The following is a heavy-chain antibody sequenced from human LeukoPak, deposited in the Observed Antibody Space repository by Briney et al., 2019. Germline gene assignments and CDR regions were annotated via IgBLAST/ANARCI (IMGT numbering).Heavy chain of an antibody. V-gene: IGHV3-9*01. J-gene: IGHJ5*02. CDR3: ANAAPRFGELANWFDP. CDR1: GFTFDDYA. D-gene: IGHD3-10*01. CDR2: ISCNSGSI. Sequence: PGGSLRLSCAASGFTFDDYAMHWVRQAPGKGLEWVSGISCNSGSIGYADSVKGRFTISRDNAKNSLYLQMNSLRAEDTALYYCANAAPRFGELANWFDPWGQRTLVTVSS.